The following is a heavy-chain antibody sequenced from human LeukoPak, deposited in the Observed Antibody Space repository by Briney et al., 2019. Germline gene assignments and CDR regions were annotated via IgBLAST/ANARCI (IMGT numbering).Heavy chain of an antibody. CDR2: INSDESST. D-gene: IGHD6-19*01. J-gene: IGHJ4*02. CDR3: ARDRYSSGWTGTLNY. CDR1: GFTFSSYW. V-gene: IGHV3-74*01. Sequence: GGSLRLSCAASGFTFSSYWMHWVRQAPGKGLVWVSRINSDESSTSYADSVKGRFTISRDNAENTLYLQMNSLRVEDTAMYYCARDRYSSGWTGTLNYWGQGTLVTVSS.